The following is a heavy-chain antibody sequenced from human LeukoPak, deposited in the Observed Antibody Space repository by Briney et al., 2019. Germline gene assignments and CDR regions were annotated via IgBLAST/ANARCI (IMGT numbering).Heavy chain of an antibody. V-gene: IGHV4-39*02. CDR1: GGSISSSSYY. D-gene: IGHD3-10*01. J-gene: IGHJ4*02. CDR2: IYYSGST. Sequence: SETLSLTCTVSGGSISSSSYYWGWIRQPPGKGLEWIGSIYYSGSTYYNPSLKSRVTISVDTSKNQFSLKLSSVTAADTAVYYCARDIGGRYYFHYWGQGTLVTVSS. CDR3: ARDIGGRYYFHY.